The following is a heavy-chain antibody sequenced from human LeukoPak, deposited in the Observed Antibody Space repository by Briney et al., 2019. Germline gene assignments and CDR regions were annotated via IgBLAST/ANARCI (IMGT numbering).Heavy chain of an antibody. J-gene: IGHJ4*02. CDR2: IYYSGST. D-gene: IGHD1-26*01. CDR3: ARDRGSYYMLDY. CDR1: GGSISSYY. V-gene: IGHV4-59*01. Sequence: KASETLSLTCTVSGGSISSYYWSWIRQPPGKGLEWIGYIYYSGSTNYNPSLKSRVTISVDTSKNQFSLKLSSVTAADTAVYYCARDRGSYYMLDYWGQGTLVTVSS.